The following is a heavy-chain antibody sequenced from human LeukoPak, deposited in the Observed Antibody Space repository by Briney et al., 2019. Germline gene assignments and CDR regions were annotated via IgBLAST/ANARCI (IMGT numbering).Heavy chain of an antibody. CDR1: GYTFTSYG. J-gene: IGHJ4*02. CDR2: ISAYNGNT. V-gene: IGHV1-18*01. Sequence: ASVKVSCKASGYTFTSYGISWVRLAPGQGLEWMGWISAYNGNTNYAQKLQGRVTMTTDTSTSTAYMELRSLRSDDTAVYYCARYYYDSSGYYWVDYWGQGTLVTVSS. D-gene: IGHD3-22*01. CDR3: ARYYYDSSGYYWVDY.